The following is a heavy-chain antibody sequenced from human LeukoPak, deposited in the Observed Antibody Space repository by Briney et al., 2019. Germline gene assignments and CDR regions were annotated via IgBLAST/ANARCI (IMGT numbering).Heavy chain of an antibody. CDR3: ATGDVVVPAATEPFEQLKGGYFDY. CDR2: IIPIFGTA. D-gene: IGHD2-2*01. V-gene: IGHV1-69*13. J-gene: IGHJ4*02. Sequence: GASVKVSCKASGGTFSSYAISWVRQAPGQGLEWMGRIIPIFGTANYAQKFQGRVTITADESTSTAYMELSSLRSEDTAVYYCATGDVVVPAATEPFEQLKGGYFDYWGQGTLVTVSS. CDR1: GGTFSSYA.